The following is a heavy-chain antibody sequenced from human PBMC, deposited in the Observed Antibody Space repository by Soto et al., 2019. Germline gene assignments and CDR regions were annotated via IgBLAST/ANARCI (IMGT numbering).Heavy chain of an antibody. J-gene: IGHJ5*02. CDR1: GGSISSDY. CDR3: ARGRWFDP. CDR2: VYYTGST. Sequence: SETLSLTCTVSGGSISSDYWNWIRQPPGKGLELIGYVYYTGSTNYNPSLKSRVSLSLDPSKNQFSLNLSSVTAADTAVYFCARGRWFDPWGQGTLVTVSS. V-gene: IGHV4-59*01.